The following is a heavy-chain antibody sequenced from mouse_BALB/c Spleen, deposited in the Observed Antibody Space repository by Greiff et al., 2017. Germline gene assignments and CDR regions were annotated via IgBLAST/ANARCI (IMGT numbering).Heavy chain of an antibody. CDR3: TRFSPNAMDY. Sequence: QVQLKESGAELVRPGASVTLSCKASGYTFTDYEMHWVKQTPVHGLEWIGAIDPETGGTAYNQKFKGKATLTADKSSNTAYMELRSLTSEDSAVYYCTRFSPNAMDYWGQGTSVTVSS. V-gene: IGHV1-15*01. CDR1: GYTFTDYE. J-gene: IGHJ4*01. CDR2: IDPETGGT.